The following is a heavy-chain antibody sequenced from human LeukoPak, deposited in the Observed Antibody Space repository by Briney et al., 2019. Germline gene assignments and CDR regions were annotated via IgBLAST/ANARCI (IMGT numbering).Heavy chain of an antibody. J-gene: IGHJ4*02. Sequence: ASVKVSCKAFGHSLTSYSMHWVRQAPGQGLEWMGIINPSGGSTSYAQKFQGRVTMTRDTSTSTVYMEVTSLRSEDTAVYYCARGDTWNYGTNYFDYWGQGTLVTVSS. D-gene: IGHD1-7*01. CDR3: ARGDTWNYGTNYFDY. V-gene: IGHV1-46*01. CDR2: INPSGGST. CDR1: GHSLTSYS.